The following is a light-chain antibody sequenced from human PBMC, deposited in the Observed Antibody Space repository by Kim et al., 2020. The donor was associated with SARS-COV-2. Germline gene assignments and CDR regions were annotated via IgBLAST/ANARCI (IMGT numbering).Light chain of an antibody. Sequence: VGQPARIPCRGDSLRSYYASWYQHKPGQAPVLVIYGKNNRPSGIPDRFSGSSSGNTASLTITGAQAEDEADYYCNSRDSSGNHVVFGGGTQLTVL. J-gene: IGLJ2*01. CDR3: NSRDSSGNHVV. V-gene: IGLV3-19*01. CDR1: SLRSYY. CDR2: GKN.